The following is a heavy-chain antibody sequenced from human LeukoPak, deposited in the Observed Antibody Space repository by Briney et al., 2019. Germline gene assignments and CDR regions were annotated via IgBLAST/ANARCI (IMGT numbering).Heavy chain of an antibody. CDR3: AKGGQQKTFRWGMDY. CDR2: ISNDGGIK. Sequence: GGSLRLSCAASEFTFSNFYMHWVRQAPGKGLEWVALISNDGGIKYYGNSVRGRFTIFRDNSENTLYLHMSSLRSEDTAVYYCAKGGQQKTFRWGMDYWGQGALVTVSS. D-gene: IGHD4-23*01. V-gene: IGHV3-30*18. J-gene: IGHJ4*02. CDR1: EFTFSNFY.